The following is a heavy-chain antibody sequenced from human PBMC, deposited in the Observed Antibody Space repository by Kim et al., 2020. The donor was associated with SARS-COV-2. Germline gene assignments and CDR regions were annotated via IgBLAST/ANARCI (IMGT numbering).Heavy chain of an antibody. J-gene: IGHJ3*02. CDR1: GGSISSSSYY. CDR2: SYDSGST. Sequence: SETLSLTCTVSGGSISSSSYYWGWIRQPPGKGLEWIGSSYDSGSTYYNPSLKSRGTISVDTSKNQFSLKLSPVTAANTPVYYCARDNGSSGYPDAFDIWGEGTIVTVSS. CDR3: ARDNGSSGYPDAFDI. D-gene: IGHD3-22*01. V-gene: IGHV4-39*07.